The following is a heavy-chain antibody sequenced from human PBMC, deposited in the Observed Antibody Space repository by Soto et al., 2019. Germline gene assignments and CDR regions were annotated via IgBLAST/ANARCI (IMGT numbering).Heavy chain of an antibody. CDR2: IYSGGST. V-gene: IGHV3-53*04. CDR3: ARVLRRLITGTTGLRDYYYYYMDV. D-gene: IGHD1-7*01. J-gene: IGHJ6*03. CDR1: GFTVSSNY. Sequence: EVQLVESGGGLVQPGGSLRLSCAASGFTVSSNYMSWVRQAPGKGLEWVSVIYSGGSTYYADSVKGRFTISRHNSKNTLYLQMNSLRAEDTAVYYCARVLRRLITGTTGLRDYYYYYMDVWGKGTTVTVSS.